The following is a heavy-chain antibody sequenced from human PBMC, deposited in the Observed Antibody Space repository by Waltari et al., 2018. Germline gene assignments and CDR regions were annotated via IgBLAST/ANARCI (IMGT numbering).Heavy chain of an antibody. V-gene: IGHV3-74*01. Sequence: EVQLVESGGGIVQPGGSLRLSCAASGFIFSYYWMHWVRQAPGKGLVSVSLINTDGTITGYADSVKGRFTISRDNAKKTLFLQMDSLTAEDTAIYYCVLYSSEPLGDCWGQGTLVTVSS. J-gene: IGHJ4*02. CDR3: VLYSSEPLGDC. CDR1: GFIFSYYW. D-gene: IGHD6-19*01. CDR2: INTDGTIT.